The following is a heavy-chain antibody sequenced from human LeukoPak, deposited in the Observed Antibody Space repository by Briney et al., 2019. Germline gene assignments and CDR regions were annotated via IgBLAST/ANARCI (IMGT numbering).Heavy chain of an antibody. CDR3: ARDVGVITFGGVIVIRESDWFDP. J-gene: IGHJ5*02. CDR2: MNPNSGNT. D-gene: IGHD3-16*02. Sequence: GASVKVSCKASGYTFTSYDINWVRQATGQGLEWMGWMNPNSGNTGYAQRFQGRVTITRNTSISTAYMELSSLRSEDTAVYYCARDVGVITFGGVIVIRESDWFDPWGQGTLVTVSS. V-gene: IGHV1-8*03. CDR1: GYTFTSYD.